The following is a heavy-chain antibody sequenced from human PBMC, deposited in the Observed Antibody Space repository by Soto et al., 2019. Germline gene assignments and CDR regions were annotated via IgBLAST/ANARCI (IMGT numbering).Heavy chain of an antibody. CDR3: ARAFDDSSGYYGGLGY. CDR1: GGSIGSGDYY. V-gene: IGHV4-30-4*01. Sequence: QVQLQESGPGMVKPSQTLSLTCGVSGGSIGSGDYYWSWIRQPPGKGLEWIGYIYYTGSTYYSPSLKSRLNISVDPSKNQLSLKLKSVTAADTAVYYCARAFDDSSGYYGGLGYWGQGSLVTVSS. J-gene: IGHJ4*02. D-gene: IGHD3-22*01. CDR2: IYYTGST.